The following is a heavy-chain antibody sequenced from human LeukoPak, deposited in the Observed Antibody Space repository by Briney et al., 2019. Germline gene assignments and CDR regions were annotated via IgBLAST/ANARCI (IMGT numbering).Heavy chain of an antibody. D-gene: IGHD1-26*01. J-gene: IGHJ4*02. Sequence: SETLSLTCTVSGGSISSYYWSWIRQPPGKGLEWIGYIYPSRNTNYSPSLKSRVTISVDTSKNQFSLKVSSVTAADTAVYYCARSREVLNFDYWGQGTLVTVSP. CDR3: ARSREVLNFDY. CDR1: GGSISSYY. CDR2: IYPSRNT. V-gene: IGHV4-4*09.